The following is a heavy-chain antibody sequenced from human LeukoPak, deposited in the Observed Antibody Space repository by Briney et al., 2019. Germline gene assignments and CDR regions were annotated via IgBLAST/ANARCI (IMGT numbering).Heavy chain of an antibody. CDR3: ARDAVGSGP. J-gene: IGHJ5*02. V-gene: IGHV4-4*07. D-gene: IGHD2-15*01. Sequence: SETLSLTCVVSGGSISGSYWGWMRQAAGRGLEWIGRIHASGSTNYNPSLKTRVTMSVDTSKNQISLKLTSVTAADTAVYYCARDAVGSGPWGQGTLVTVSS. CDR1: GGSISGSY. CDR2: IHASGST.